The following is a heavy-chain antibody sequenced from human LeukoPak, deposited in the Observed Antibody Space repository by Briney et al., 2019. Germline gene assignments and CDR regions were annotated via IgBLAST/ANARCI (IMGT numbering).Heavy chain of an antibody. J-gene: IGHJ3*02. CDR2: IIPIFGTA. D-gene: IGHD2-2*01. Sequence: ASVKVSCKASGGTFISYAISWVRQAPGQGLEWMGGIIPIFGTANYAQKFQGRVTITADESTSTAYMELSSLRSEDTAVYYCARDLRERVPAAIGAFDIWGQGTMVTVSS. V-gene: IGHV1-69*13. CDR1: GGTFISYA. CDR3: ARDLRERVPAAIGAFDI.